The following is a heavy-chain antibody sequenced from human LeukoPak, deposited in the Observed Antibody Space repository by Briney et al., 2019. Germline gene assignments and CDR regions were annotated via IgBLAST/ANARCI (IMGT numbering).Heavy chain of an antibody. D-gene: IGHD1-26*01. CDR1: GFTFSSYS. J-gene: IGHJ4*02. Sequence: PGGSLRLSCAASGFTFSSYSMHWVRQAPGKGLVFVSGISTDGSSTYYANSVKGRFTISRDNSKNTLYLQMGSLRAEDMAVYYCARVGATELLDYWGQGTLVTVSS. CDR2: ISTDGSST. CDR3: ARVGATELLDY. V-gene: IGHV3-64*01.